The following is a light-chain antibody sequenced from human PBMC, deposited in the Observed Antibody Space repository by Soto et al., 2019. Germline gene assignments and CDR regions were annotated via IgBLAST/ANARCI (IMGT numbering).Light chain of an antibody. Sequence: QSALTQPASVSGSPGQSITISCTGTSSDVGSYKYVSWYQQHPGKAPKLIIYDVSYRPSGVSYRFSGSKSGNTASLTISGLQAEDEAHYYCSSYTSSTIYVFGTVTKLTVL. CDR2: DVS. J-gene: IGLJ1*01. CDR3: SSYTSSTIYV. V-gene: IGLV2-14*03. CDR1: SSDVGSYKY.